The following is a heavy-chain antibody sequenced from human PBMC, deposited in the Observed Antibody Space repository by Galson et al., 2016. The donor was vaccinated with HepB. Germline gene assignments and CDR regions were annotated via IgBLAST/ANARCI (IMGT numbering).Heavy chain of an antibody. V-gene: IGHV1-3*01. CDR3: ATNTLITPGIIANWFDP. J-gene: IGHJ5*02. Sequence: QSGAEVKKPGESLKISCKASGYTFTNYPLHWVRQAPGQSLEWMGWINAANGDTKYSQRFQGRVTFTTDTSASTAYMEVSSLESEDTAVYYCATNTLITPGIIANWFDPWGQGTLVTVSS. D-gene: IGHD4-23*01. CDR2: INAANGDT. CDR1: GYTFTNYP.